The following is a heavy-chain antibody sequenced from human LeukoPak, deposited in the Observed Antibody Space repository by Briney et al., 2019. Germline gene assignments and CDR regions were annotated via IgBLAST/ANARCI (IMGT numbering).Heavy chain of an antibody. CDR1: GFTFSSYA. CDR3: ARAGGPKVDAFDI. Sequence: GGSLRLSCAASGFTFSSYAMHWVRQAPGKGLEWVAVISYDGSNKYYADSVKGRFTISRDNSKNTLYLQMNSLRAEDTAVYYCARAGGPKVDAFDIWGQGTMVTVSS. CDR2: ISYDGSNK. V-gene: IGHV3-30*04. J-gene: IGHJ3*02. D-gene: IGHD2-15*01.